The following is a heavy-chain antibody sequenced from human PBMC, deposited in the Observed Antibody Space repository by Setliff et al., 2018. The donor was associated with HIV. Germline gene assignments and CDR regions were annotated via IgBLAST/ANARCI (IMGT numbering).Heavy chain of an antibody. CDR3: ARGDVVVPAAIAVDWFDP. Sequence: ASVKVSCKTSGGTFSIFSITWVRQAPGQGLEWMGWINAGNGNTKYSQKFQGRVTITRDTSASTAYMELSSLTSEDTAVYYCARGDVVVPAAIAVDWFDPWGQGTLVTVSS. D-gene: IGHD2-2*01. CDR2: INAGNGNT. J-gene: IGHJ5*02. V-gene: IGHV1-3*01. CDR1: GGTFSIFS.